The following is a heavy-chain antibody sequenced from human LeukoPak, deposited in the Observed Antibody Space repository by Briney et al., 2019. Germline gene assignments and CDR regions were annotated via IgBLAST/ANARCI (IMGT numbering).Heavy chain of an antibody. J-gene: IGHJ4*02. D-gene: IGHD3-22*01. CDR2: MKSKTDGGTT. Sequence: GGSLGLSCGVSGFTFSNAWMSWVRQAPGKGREWVGGMKSKTDGGTTDYAAPVKGRLTISRDDSKNTLYLQMNSLKTEDTAVYYCTTEPTYYYDSSGYSEFDYWGQGTLVTVSS. V-gene: IGHV3-15*01. CDR1: GFTFSNAW. CDR3: TTEPTYYYDSSGYSEFDY.